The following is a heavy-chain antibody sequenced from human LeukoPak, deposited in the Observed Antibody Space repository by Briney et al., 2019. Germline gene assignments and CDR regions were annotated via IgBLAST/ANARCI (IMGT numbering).Heavy chain of an antibody. Sequence: PGGSLRLSCAASEFTFSSYSMNWVRQAPGKGLDWVSSISSGSSYIFYADSVKGRFTISRDNAKNSLYLQMNSLRAEDTAVYYCAELGITMIGGVWGKGTTVTISS. CDR2: ISSGSSYI. J-gene: IGHJ6*03. V-gene: IGHV3-21*01. CDR1: EFTFSSYS. CDR3: AELGITMIGGV. D-gene: IGHD3-10*02.